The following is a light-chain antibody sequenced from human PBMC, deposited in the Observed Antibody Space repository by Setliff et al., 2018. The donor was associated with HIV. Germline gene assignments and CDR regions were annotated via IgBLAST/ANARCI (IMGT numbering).Light chain of an antibody. CDR3: GTWDSSLSAPV. Sequence: QSALTQPPSVSAAPGQKVTISCSGSSSNIGNNYVAWYQQFPGTAPRLVVYENNKRPSGIPDRGSGSKSGTSATLGITGLQTGDEADYYCGTWDSSLSAPVFGGGTKVTVL. CDR2: ENN. J-gene: IGLJ3*02. CDR1: SSNIGNNY. V-gene: IGLV1-51*02.